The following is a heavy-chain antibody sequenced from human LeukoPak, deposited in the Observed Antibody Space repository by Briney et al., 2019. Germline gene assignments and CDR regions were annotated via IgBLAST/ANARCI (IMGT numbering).Heavy chain of an antibody. CDR1: GFTFSSYG. J-gene: IGHJ4*02. V-gene: IGHV3-30*02. D-gene: IGHD3-10*01. Sequence: PGGSLRLSCAASGFTFSSYGMHWVRQAPGKGLEWVAVIWYDGSNKYYADSVKGRFTISRDNSKNTLYLQMNSLRAEDTAVYYCAKDLQVVRALYYFDYWGQGTLVTVSS. CDR3: AKDLQVVRALYYFDY. CDR2: IWYDGSNK.